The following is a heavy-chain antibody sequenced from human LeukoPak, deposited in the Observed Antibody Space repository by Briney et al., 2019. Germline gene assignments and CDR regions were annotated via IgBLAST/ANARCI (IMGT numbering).Heavy chain of an antibody. D-gene: IGHD2-2*01. V-gene: IGHV3-23*01. CDR1: GFTFSTYA. J-gene: IGHJ4*02. CDR3: AKHATEGGSSSTSSWDH. CDR2: ITGSGGTT. Sequence: GGSLRLSCAASGFTFSTYAMSWVCQAPGKGLNWVSTITGSGGTTYYADSVKGRFTISRDNSKNTLFLQMHSLRAEDTAIYYCAKHATEGGSSSTSSWDHWGQGTLVTVSS.